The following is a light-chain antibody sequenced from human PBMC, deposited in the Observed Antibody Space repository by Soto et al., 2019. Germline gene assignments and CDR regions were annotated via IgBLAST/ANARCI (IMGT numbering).Light chain of an antibody. CDR2: DAS. CDR3: QQYNSYSWK. Sequence: IQMTPSPSTLSASVVYIVTFTCLASQSISSWLAWYQQKPGKAPKLLIYDASSLESGVPSRFSGSGSGTEFTLTISSLQPDDFATYYCQQYNSYSWKCGQGNTGDIK. V-gene: IGKV1-5*01. CDR1: QSISSW. J-gene: IGKJ1*01.